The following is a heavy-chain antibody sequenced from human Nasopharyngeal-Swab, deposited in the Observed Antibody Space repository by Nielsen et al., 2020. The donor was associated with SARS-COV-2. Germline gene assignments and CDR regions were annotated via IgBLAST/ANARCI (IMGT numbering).Heavy chain of an antibody. CDR1: GASLSSRNNY. CDR3: ARDESGDYLGLPFDH. Sequence: SQTLSLTCLVSGASLSSRNNYWGWIRQSPGKGMEWIGTIFSSGSTYNPSLKSRVTMSVDTPKNQFSLKLTSVTAADTAVYYCARDESGDYLGLPFDHWGRGTLVTVSS. CDR2: IFSSGST. V-gene: IGHV4-39*07. J-gene: IGHJ4*02. D-gene: IGHD4-17*01.